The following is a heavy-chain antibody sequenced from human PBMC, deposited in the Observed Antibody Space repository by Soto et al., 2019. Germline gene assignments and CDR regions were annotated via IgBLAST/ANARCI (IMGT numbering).Heavy chain of an antibody. Sequence: SETLSLTCAVSGGSIISGGFLWGWIRQPPGKGLEWIGSISDSGITHYSPSLKSRVTISVDTSQNQFSVWLSSVTAADTAIYYCARHKQGTDWFDPWGQGSLVTVSS. V-gene: IGHV4-39*01. J-gene: IGHJ5*02. CDR3: ARHKQGTDWFDP. CDR1: GGSIISGGFL. CDR2: ISDSGIT.